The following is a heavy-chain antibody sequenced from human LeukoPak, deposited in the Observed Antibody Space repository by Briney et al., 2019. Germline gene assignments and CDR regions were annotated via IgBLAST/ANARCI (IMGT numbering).Heavy chain of an antibody. CDR2: INPNSGGT. CDR3: ARQHYYDSSALSDY. Sequence: ASVKVSCKASGYTFTGYYMHWVRQAPGQGLEWMGWINPNSGGTNYAQKFQGRVTMTRDTSISTAYMELSRLRSDDTAVYYCARQHYYDSSALSDYWGQGTLVTVSS. J-gene: IGHJ4*02. CDR1: GYTFTGYY. D-gene: IGHD3-22*01. V-gene: IGHV1-2*02.